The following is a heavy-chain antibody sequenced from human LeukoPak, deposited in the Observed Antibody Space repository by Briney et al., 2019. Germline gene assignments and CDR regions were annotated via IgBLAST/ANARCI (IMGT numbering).Heavy chain of an antibody. CDR1: GGSFSGYY. D-gene: IGHD2-2*01. J-gene: IGHJ3*02. CDR3: ARVRSYCSSTSCYERDAFDI. V-gene: IGHV4-34*01. Sequence: SETLSLTCAVYGGSFSGYYWSWIRQPPGKGLEWIGEINHSGSTNNNPSLKSRVTISVDTSKNQFSLKVTSVTAADTAVYYCARVRSYCSSTSCYERDAFDIWGQGTMVTVSS. CDR2: INHSGST.